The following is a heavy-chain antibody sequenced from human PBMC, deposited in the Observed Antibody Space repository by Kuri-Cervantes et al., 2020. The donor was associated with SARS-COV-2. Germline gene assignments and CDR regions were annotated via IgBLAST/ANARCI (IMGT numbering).Heavy chain of an antibody. J-gene: IGHJ4*02. D-gene: IGHD3-10*01. CDR3: AMYFYGSGNYHDTLDK. Sequence: ASVKVSCKASGYTFTSYYMHWVRQVPGQGLEWMGIISPTSGSTNYAQRFQGRVTMTRDTSTSTVYMELGSLRSEDTAVYYCAMYFYGSGNYHDTLDKWGQGTLVTVSS. CDR2: ISPTSGST. CDR1: GYTFTSYY. V-gene: IGHV1-46*01.